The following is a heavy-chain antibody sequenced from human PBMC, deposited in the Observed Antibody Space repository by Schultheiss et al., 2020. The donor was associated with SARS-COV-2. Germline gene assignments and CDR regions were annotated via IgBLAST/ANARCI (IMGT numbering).Heavy chain of an antibody. Sequence: GGSLRLSCAASGFIFSNYEMNWVRQAPGKGLEWVSSISSSSSYIYYADSVKGRFTISRDNAKNSLYLQMNSLRAEDTAVYYCAREEMATIPFQHWGQGTLVTVSS. CDR3: AREEMATIPFQH. CDR2: ISSSSSYI. CDR1: GFIFSNYE. V-gene: IGHV3-21*04. J-gene: IGHJ1*01. D-gene: IGHD5-24*01.